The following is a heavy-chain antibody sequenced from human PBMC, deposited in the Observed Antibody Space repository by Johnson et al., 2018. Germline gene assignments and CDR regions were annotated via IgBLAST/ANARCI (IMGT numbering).Heavy chain of an antibody. CDR3: AKDRRSGSSNFQH. J-gene: IGHJ1*01. Sequence: QVQLVQSGGGVVQPGRSLRLSCAASGFTFSSYGMHWVRQAPGKGLEWVAVISTDGSNKYYADSVKGRFTISRDNSKNTLYLQMNSLRAEDTAVYYCAKDRRSGSSNFQHWGQGTLVTVSS. V-gene: IGHV3-30*18. CDR2: ISTDGSNK. D-gene: IGHD3-10*01. CDR1: GFTFSSYG.